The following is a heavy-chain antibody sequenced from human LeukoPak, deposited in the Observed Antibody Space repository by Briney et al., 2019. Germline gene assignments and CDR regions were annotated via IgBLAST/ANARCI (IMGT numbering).Heavy chain of an antibody. CDR2: ISGRGSST. D-gene: IGHD6-19*01. J-gene: IGHJ4*02. V-gene: IGHV3-23*01. Sequence: PGGSLRLSCAASGFTFNNYAMSWVRQAPGKGLEWVSAISGRGSSTYYADSVKGRFTISRDNSKNTLYLQMNSLRAEDTAVYYCAKVPRQNGWFPLSDYWGQGALVTVSS. CDR1: GFTFNNYA. CDR3: AKVPRQNGWFPLSDY.